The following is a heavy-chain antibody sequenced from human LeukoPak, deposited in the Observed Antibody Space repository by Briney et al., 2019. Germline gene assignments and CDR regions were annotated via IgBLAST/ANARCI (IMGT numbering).Heavy chain of an antibody. D-gene: IGHD3-22*01. CDR3: ARDQYYYDSSGYRPNWFDP. V-gene: IGHV1-18*01. CDR2: ISAYNGNT. CDR1: GYTFTSYG. Sequence: ASVNVSFTASGYTFTSYGISWVRQAPGQGLEWMGWISAYNGNTNYAQKLQGRVTMTTDTSTSTAYMELRSLRSDDTAVYYCARDQYYYDSSGYRPNWFDPWGQGTLVTVSS. J-gene: IGHJ5*02.